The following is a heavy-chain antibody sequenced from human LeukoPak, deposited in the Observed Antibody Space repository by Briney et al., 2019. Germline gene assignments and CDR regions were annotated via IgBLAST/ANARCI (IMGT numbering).Heavy chain of an antibody. D-gene: IGHD3-22*01. CDR3: ARGLPAMIGSST. V-gene: IGHV1-2*02. CDR1: GYTFTGYY. J-gene: IGHJ4*02. Sequence: ASVKVSCKASGYTFTGYYMHWVRQAPGQGLEWMGWINPNSGGTNYAQKFQGRVTMTRDTSISTAYMELSSLRSEDTAVYYCARGLPAMIGSSTWGQGTLVTVSS. CDR2: INPNSGGT.